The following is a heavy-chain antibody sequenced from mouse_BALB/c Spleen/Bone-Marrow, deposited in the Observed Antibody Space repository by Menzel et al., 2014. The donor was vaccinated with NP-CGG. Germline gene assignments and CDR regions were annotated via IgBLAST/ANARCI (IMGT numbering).Heavy chain of an antibody. CDR3: ARRRECYAMDY. V-gene: IGHV5-17*02. CDR1: GFTFSSFG. CDR2: ISSGSSTI. Sequence: EVMLVESGGGLVQPGGSRKLSCAASGFTFSSFGMHWVRQAPEKGLEWVAYISSGSSTIYYADTVKGRFTISRDNPKNTLFLQMTSLRSEDTVMYYCARRRECYAMDYWGQGTSVTVSS. J-gene: IGHJ4*01.